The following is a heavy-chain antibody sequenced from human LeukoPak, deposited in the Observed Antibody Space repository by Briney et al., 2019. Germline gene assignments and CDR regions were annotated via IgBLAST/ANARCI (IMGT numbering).Heavy chain of an antibody. V-gene: IGHV4-34*01. CDR2: INHSGST. Sequence: SETLSLTCAVYGGSFSGYYWSWIRQPPGKGLEWIGEINHSGSTNYNPSLKSRVTISVDTSKNQFSLKLSSVTAADTAVYYCARGKLNRYSSSYNWFDPWGQGTLVTVSS. CDR1: GGSFSGYY. CDR3: ARGKLNRYSSSYNWFDP. J-gene: IGHJ5*02. D-gene: IGHD3-9*01.